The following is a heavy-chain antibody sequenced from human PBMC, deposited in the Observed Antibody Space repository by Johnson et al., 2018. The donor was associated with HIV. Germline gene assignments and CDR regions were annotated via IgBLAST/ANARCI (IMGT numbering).Heavy chain of an antibody. V-gene: IGHV3-30*04. Sequence: QVQLVESGGGVVQPGRSLRLSCAASGFTFSSYAMHWVRQPPGKGLEWVAVISYDGSNKYYADSVKGRFTISRDNSKNTLYLQMNSLRAEDTAVYYCARSNWSHFDAFDIWGQGTMVTVSS. CDR1: GFTFSSYA. CDR3: ARSNWSHFDAFDI. J-gene: IGHJ3*02. D-gene: IGHD7-27*01. CDR2: ISYDGSNK.